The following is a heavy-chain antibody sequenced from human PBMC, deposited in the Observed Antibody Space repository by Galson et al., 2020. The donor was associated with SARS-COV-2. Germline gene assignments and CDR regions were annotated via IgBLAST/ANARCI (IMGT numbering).Heavy chain of an antibody. Sequence: GESLKISCAASGSTFSSYWMSWVRQAPGKGLEWVANIKHDGSEKYCVDSVKGRFTISRDNAKNSLYLQMNSLRAEDTAVYYCAKEERVLRGGAFDMWGQGTMVTVSS. V-gene: IGHV3-7*03. CDR1: GSTFSSYW. J-gene: IGHJ3*02. CDR3: AKEERVLRGGAFDM. D-gene: IGHD1-1*01. CDR2: IKHDGSEK.